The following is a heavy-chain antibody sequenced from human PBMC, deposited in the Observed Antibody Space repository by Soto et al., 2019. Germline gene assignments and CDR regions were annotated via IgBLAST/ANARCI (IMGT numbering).Heavy chain of an antibody. CDR3: ATDLGGYYYDSSGYRGAFDI. D-gene: IGHD3-22*01. J-gene: IGHJ3*02. V-gene: IGHV1-24*01. CDR1: GYTLTELS. CDR2: FDPEDGET. Sequence: ASLKVSCKVSGYTLTELSMHWVRQAPGKGLEWMGGFDPEDGETIYAQKFQGRVTMTEDTSTDTAYMELSSLRSEDTAVYYCATDLGGYYYDSSGYRGAFDIWGQGTMVTVSS.